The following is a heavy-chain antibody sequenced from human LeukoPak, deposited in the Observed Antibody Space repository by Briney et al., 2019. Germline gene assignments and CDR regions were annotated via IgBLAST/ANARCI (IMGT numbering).Heavy chain of an antibody. J-gene: IGHJ3*01. CDR1: RFTFSNYA. CDR2: IWYDGSVK. Sequence: GGSLRLSCAASRFTFSNYAMNWVRQAPGKGLEWVAIIWYDGSVKYFADSLKGRFTISRDNSKNTLYLQMNSLRADDTALYYCARSNYGDYDSRGVKSDAFDFRGQGTMVTVSS. D-gene: IGHD4-17*01. CDR3: ARSNYGDYDSRGVKSDAFDF. V-gene: IGHV3-33*01.